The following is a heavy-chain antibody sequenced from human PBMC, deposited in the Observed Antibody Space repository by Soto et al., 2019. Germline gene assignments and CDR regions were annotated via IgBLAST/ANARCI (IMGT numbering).Heavy chain of an antibody. Sequence: QVQLVESGGGVVQPGRSLRLSCAASGFTFSSYGMQWVRQAPGKGLEWVAVIWYDGSNKYYADSVKGRFTISRDSSKNTLYLQMNSLRAEDTAVYYCARGNYSSSYYGVDVWGQGTTVTVSS. CDR2: IWYDGSNK. D-gene: IGHD6-13*01. CDR3: ARGNYSSSYYGVDV. J-gene: IGHJ6*02. V-gene: IGHV3-33*01. CDR1: GFTFSSYG.